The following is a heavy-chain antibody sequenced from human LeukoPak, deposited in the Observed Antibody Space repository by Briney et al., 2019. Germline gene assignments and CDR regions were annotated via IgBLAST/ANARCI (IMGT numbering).Heavy chain of an antibody. V-gene: IGHV3-48*03. CDR2: IRTDGTTT. Sequence: GGSLRLSCTVSGFTFSGSEMSWVRQTPGKGLEWLSNIRTDGTTTYYADSVKGRFTISRDNAENSLYLQMDRLRPDDTALYYCARSFGWQFDLWGRGTLVTVSS. J-gene: IGHJ2*01. CDR3: ARSFGWQFDL. D-gene: IGHD3-16*01. CDR1: GFTFSGSE.